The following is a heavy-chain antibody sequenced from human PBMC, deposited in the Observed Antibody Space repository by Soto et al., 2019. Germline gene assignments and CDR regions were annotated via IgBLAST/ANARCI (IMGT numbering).Heavy chain of an antibody. J-gene: IGHJ6*02. CDR3: ARGSAGGYYSYYYGMDV. Sequence: QVQLVQSGAEVKKPGSSVKVSCKASGGTFSSYAISWVRQAPGQGLEWMGGIIPIFGTANYAQKFQGRVTITADESTSTAYMELSSLRSEDTAVYYCARGSAGGYYSYYYGMDVWGQGTTVTVSS. CDR2: IIPIFGTA. V-gene: IGHV1-69*12. CDR1: GGTFSSYA.